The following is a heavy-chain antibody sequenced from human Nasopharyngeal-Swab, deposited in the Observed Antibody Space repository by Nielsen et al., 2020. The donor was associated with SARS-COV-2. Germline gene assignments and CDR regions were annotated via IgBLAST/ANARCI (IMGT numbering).Heavy chain of an antibody. D-gene: IGHD3-10*01. Sequence: GESLKISCEGSGYSFSNYWISWVRQVPGKGLEWMGKVDPSDSYTDYSPSLRGHVTISVDRSISTAYLRWSSLKASDTAMYYCARQYQNYFGSGDYHGAFDIWGQGTMVTVSS. CDR2: VDPSDSYT. CDR3: ARQYQNYFGSGDYHGAFDI. V-gene: IGHV5-10-1*01. J-gene: IGHJ3*02. CDR1: GYSFSNYW.